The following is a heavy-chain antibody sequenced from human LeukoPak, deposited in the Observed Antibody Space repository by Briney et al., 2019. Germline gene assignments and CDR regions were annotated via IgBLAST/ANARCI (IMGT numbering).Heavy chain of an antibody. D-gene: IGHD3-22*01. CDR3: ARYYYDSSGRYYYFDY. J-gene: IGHJ4*02. CDR2: INHSGST. V-gene: IGHV4-34*01. CDR1: GGSFSGYY. Sequence: SETLSLTCAVYGGSFSGYYWSWIRQPPGKGLEWIGEINHSGSTNYNPSLKSRVTISVDTSKNQFSLKLSSVTAADTAVYYRARYYYDSSGRYYYFDYWGQGTLVTVSS.